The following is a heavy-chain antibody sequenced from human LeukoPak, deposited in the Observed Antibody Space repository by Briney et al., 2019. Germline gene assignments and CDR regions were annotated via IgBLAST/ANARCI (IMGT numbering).Heavy chain of an antibody. J-gene: IGHJ4*02. CDR1: GGSISSSSYY. Sequence: SETLSLTCTVSGGSISSSSYYWGWIRQPPGKGLEWIGSIYYSGSTYYNPSLKSRVTISVDTSKNQFSLKVNYMTAADTAVYYCVRDKTFEVVNYFDYWGQGTLVTVSS. CDR2: IYYSGST. CDR3: VRDKTFEVVNYFDY. D-gene: IGHD3-3*01. V-gene: IGHV4-39*07.